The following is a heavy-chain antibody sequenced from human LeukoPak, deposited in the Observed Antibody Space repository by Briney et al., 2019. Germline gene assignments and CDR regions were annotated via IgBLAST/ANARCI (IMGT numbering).Heavy chain of an antibody. CDR3: AKDRGLYYYDSTYYFDY. D-gene: IGHD3-22*01. Sequence: GGSLRLSCAASGFTFSSYAMSWVRQAPGKGLEWVSSISGSGGSTYYADSVKGRFTISRDNSKNTLYLQMNSLRAEDTAVYYCAKDRGLYYYDSTYYFDYWGQGTLVTVSS. V-gene: IGHV3-23*01. CDR1: GFTFSSYA. CDR2: ISGSGGST. J-gene: IGHJ4*02.